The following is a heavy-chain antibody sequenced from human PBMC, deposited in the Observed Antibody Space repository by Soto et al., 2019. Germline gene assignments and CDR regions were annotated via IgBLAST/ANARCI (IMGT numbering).Heavy chain of an antibody. CDR1: GGTFSSYA. CDR2: IIPIFGTA. J-gene: IGHJ3*02. CDR3: ARDAPVRLLWGGAFDI. V-gene: IGHV1-69*06. D-gene: IGHD3-3*01. Sequence: SVKVSCKASGGTFSSYAISWVRQAPGQGLEWMGGIIPIFGTANYAQKFQGRVTITADKSTSTAYMELSSLRSEDTAVYYCARDAPVRLLWGGAFDIWGQGTMVTVSS.